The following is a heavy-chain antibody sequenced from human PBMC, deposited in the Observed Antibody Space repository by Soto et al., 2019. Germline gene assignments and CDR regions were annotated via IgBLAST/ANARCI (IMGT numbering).Heavy chain of an antibody. CDR2: FDPEDGET. Sequence: GASAEARWKVSGVTLAGFSMHSAQPAPRKGLEWMGGFDPEDGETIYAQKLQGRVTMTEDTYRDTAYMELSSLRSEDTAVYYCATAVAWYKGWFDSRVKGTLVTVSS. CDR1: GVTLAGFS. V-gene: IGHV1-24*01. D-gene: IGHD1-1*01. J-gene: IGHJ5*01. CDR3: ATAVAWYKGWFDS.